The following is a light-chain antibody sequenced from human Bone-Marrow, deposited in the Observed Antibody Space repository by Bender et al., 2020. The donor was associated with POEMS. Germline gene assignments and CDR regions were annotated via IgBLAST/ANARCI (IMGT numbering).Light chain of an antibody. CDR2: DDG. V-gene: IGLV3-10*01. CDR1: NIGSKN. Sequence: SYVLTQEPSGSVAPGNTARITCRGNNIGSKNVHWYQQKPGQAPALVIHDDGDRPSGIPARFSGSSSGTMATLTISGARVEDEADYYCYSTDSSRDRGMFGGGTKLTVL. J-gene: IGLJ3*02. CDR3: YSTDSSRDRGM.